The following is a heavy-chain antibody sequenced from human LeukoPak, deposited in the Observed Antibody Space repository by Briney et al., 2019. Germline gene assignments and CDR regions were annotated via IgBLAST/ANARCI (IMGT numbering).Heavy chain of an antibody. J-gene: IGHJ4*02. Sequence: GGSLRLSCSASGFTFSDYYMSWIRQAPGKGLEWVSYISSSGSTIYYADSVKGRFTISRDNSKNTLYLQMNSLRAEDTAVYYCARINIAVAGIVFDYWGQGTLVTVSS. CDR2: ISSSGSTI. V-gene: IGHV3-11*04. D-gene: IGHD6-19*01. CDR3: ARINIAVAGIVFDY. CDR1: GFTFSDYY.